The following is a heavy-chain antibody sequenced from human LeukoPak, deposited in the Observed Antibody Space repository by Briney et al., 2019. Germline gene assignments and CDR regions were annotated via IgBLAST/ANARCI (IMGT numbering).Heavy chain of an antibody. Sequence: PGGSLRLSCAASGFTFSSYGMHWVRQAPGKGLEWVAFIRYDGSNKYYADSVKGRFTISRDNSKNTLYLQMNSLRAEDTAVYYCAKDHCSSTTCQGNAFDIWGRGTMVTVSS. D-gene: IGHD2-2*01. J-gene: IGHJ3*02. CDR2: IRYDGSNK. CDR1: GFTFSSYG. V-gene: IGHV3-30*02. CDR3: AKDHCSSTTCQGNAFDI.